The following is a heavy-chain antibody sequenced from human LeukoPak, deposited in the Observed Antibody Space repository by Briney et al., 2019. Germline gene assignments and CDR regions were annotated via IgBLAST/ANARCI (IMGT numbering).Heavy chain of an antibody. CDR3: ARAKYNSGWYGAFDI. CDR1: GYTLTELS. Sequence: AASVKVSCKVSGYTLTELSMHWVRQAPGKGLEWMGGFDPEDGETIYAQKFQGRVTMTEDTSTDTAYMELSSLRFEDTAVYYCARAKYNSGWYGAFDIWGQGTMVTVSS. CDR2: FDPEDGET. V-gene: IGHV1-24*01. D-gene: IGHD6-19*01. J-gene: IGHJ3*02.